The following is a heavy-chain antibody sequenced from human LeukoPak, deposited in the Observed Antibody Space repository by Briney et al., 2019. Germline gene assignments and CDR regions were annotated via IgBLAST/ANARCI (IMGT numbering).Heavy chain of an antibody. CDR2: IKSKTDGGTT. Sequence: SGGSLRLSCAASGFTFSNAWMSWVRQAPGKGLEWVGRIKSKTDGGTTDYAAPVKGRFTISRHDSKNTLFLQMNSLKTEDTAVYYCTTDRPNSGSYPWDFGYWGQGTLVTVSS. V-gene: IGHV3-15*01. CDR1: GFTFSNAW. J-gene: IGHJ4*02. CDR3: TTDRPNSGSYPWDFGY. D-gene: IGHD1-26*01.